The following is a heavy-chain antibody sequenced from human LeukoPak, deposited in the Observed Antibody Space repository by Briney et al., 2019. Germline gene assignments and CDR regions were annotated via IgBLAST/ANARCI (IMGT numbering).Heavy chain of an antibody. J-gene: IGHJ3*02. CDR1: GGSISSSSYY. V-gene: IGHV4-39*07. CDR2: IYYSGST. Sequence: SETLSLTCTVSGGSISSSSYYWGWIRQPPGKGLEWIGSIYYSGSTYYNPSLKSRITISGDTSKNQLSLRLKSVTAADTAVYYCARERRNCTTISCLNDAFDIWGQGTMVTVSP. D-gene: IGHD2-2*01. CDR3: ARERRNCTTISCLNDAFDI.